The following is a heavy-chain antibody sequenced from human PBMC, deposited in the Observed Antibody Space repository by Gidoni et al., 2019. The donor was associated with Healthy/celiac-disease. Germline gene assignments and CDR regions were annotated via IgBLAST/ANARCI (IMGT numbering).Heavy chain of an antibody. CDR2: INHSGST. D-gene: IGHD5-18*01. CDR1: AGSFSGYY. J-gene: IGHJ5*02. CDR3: ARSRWIQLPTTYNWFDP. Sequence: QVQLQQWVAGLLKPSETLSLTCAVYAGSFSGYYWSWIRQPPGKGLEWIGEINHSGSTNYNPSLKSRVTISVDTSKNQFSLKLSSVTAADTAVYYCARSRWIQLPTTYNWFDPWGQGTLVTVSS. V-gene: IGHV4-34*01.